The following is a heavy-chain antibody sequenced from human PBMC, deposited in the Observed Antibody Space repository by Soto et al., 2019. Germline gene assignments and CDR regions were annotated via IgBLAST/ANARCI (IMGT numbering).Heavy chain of an antibody. V-gene: IGHV1-69*10. CDR2: FDPEDGET. Sequence: SVKVSCKASGGTLSSYTLNWVRQAPGKGLEWMGGFDPEDGETIYAQKFQGRVTITRDTSASTAYMELSSLRSENTAVYYCARDLGGWPDYWGQGTQVTVSS. J-gene: IGHJ4*02. D-gene: IGHD2-15*01. CDR1: GGTLSSYT. CDR3: ARDLGGWPDY.